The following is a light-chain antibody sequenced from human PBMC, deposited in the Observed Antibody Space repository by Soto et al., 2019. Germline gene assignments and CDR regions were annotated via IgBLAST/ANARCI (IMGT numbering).Light chain of an antibody. Sequence: QAVVTQPASVSGSPGQSITISCTGSSSDVGGYDYVSWYQHHPGKAPKLMIHDVSNRPSGVSNRFSGSKSGNTASLTISGLQAEDEADYYCSSYTTSSTPYVFGTGTKLTVL. J-gene: IGLJ1*01. V-gene: IGLV2-14*03. CDR2: DVS. CDR3: SSYTTSSTPYV. CDR1: SSDVGGYDY.